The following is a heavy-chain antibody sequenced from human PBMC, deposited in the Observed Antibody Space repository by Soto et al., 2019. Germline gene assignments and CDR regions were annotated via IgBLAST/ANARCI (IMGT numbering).Heavy chain of an antibody. Sequence: SETLSLTCTVSGGSISSYYWSWIRQPPGKGLEWIGYIYYSGSTNYNPSLRSRVTISVDTSKNQFSLKLSSVTAADTAVYYCAGDLEMATIGYFDYWGQGTLVTVSS. J-gene: IGHJ4*02. V-gene: IGHV4-59*01. CDR3: AGDLEMATIGYFDY. D-gene: IGHD5-12*01. CDR2: IYYSGST. CDR1: GGSISSYY.